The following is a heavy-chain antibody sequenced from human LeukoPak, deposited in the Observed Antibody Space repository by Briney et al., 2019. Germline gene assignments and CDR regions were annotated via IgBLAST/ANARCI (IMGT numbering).Heavy chain of an antibody. D-gene: IGHD2-2*01. CDR2: INPNSGGT. CDR1: GYTFTGYY. Sequence: GASVKVSCKASGYTFTGYYMHWVRQAPGQGLEWMGWINPNSGGTNYAQKFQGRVTMTRDTSISTAYMELSRLRSDDTAVYYCAREGDIVVVPAAPFDYWGQGTLVTVSS. V-gene: IGHV1-2*02. CDR3: AREGDIVVVPAAPFDY. J-gene: IGHJ4*02.